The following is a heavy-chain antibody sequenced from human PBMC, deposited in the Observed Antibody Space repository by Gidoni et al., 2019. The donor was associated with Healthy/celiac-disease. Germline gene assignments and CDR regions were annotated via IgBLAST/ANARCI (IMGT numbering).Heavy chain of an antibody. CDR1: GGSISSGSYY. V-gene: IGHV4-61*02. CDR3: ARSKQGDDYSNYGAFYYYYGMDV. CDR2: IYTSGST. Sequence: QVQLQESGPGLVKPSQTLAFTCTVSGGSISSGSYYWSWIRQPAWKGLEWIGRIYTSGSTNYNPSLKSRVTISVDTSKNQFSLKLSSVTAADPAVYYCARSKQGDDYSNYGAFYYYYGMDVWGQGTTVTVSS. D-gene: IGHD4-4*01. J-gene: IGHJ6*02.